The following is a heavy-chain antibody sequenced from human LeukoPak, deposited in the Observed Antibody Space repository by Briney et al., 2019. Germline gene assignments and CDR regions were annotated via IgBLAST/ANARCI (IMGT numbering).Heavy chain of an antibody. Sequence: GGSLRLSCAASGFTFSSYAMSWVRQAPGKGLEWVSAISGSGGSTYYADSVKGRFTISRDNSKNTLYLQMDSLRAEDTAVYYCAKAFGYCSSTSCYFGRFDPWGQGTLVTVSS. J-gene: IGHJ5*02. CDR3: AKAFGYCSSTSCYFGRFDP. D-gene: IGHD2-2*03. V-gene: IGHV3-23*01. CDR2: ISGSGGST. CDR1: GFTFSSYA.